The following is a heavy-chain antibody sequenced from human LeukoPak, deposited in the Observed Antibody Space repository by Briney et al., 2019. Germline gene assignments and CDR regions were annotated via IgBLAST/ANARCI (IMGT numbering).Heavy chain of an antibody. CDR1: GFTFSSYG. CDR2: IRYDGSSK. J-gene: IGHJ4*02. D-gene: IGHD1-14*01. CDR3: AKDMGRPPPDY. V-gene: IGHV3-30*02. Sequence: GGSLRLSCAASGFTFSSYGMHWVRQAPGKGLEWVAFIRYDGSSKYYADSVKGRFTISRDNSKNTLYLQMNSLRAEDTAVYYCAKDMGRPPPDYWGQGTLVTVSS.